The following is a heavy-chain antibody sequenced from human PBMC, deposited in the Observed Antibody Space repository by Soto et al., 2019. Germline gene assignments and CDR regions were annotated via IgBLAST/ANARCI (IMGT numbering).Heavy chain of an antibody. Sequence: SETLSLTCAVSGDSFRSSDYYWGWIRRPPNKGLEWIGSMHYSGSTFYNPSLKSRVTISVDTSKNQFSLKLTSVTTADTAVYYCARPGYSSSWYWFDPWGQGTLVTVSS. CDR1: GDSFRSSDYY. V-gene: IGHV4-39*01. J-gene: IGHJ5*02. D-gene: IGHD6-13*01. CDR2: MHYSGST. CDR3: ARPGYSSSWYWFDP.